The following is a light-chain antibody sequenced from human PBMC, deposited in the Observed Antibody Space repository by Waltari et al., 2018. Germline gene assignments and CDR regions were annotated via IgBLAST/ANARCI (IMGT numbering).Light chain of an antibody. CDR1: QSVSSSY. CDR3: QQYGSSPLIT. J-gene: IGKJ5*01. V-gene: IGKV3-20*01. Sequence: EIVLTQSPGTLSLSPGERATLSCRASQSVSSSYLVWYQQKPGQAPRLLIYGASSRATGSPDRFSGSGSGTDFTLTISRLEPEDFAVYYCQQYGSSPLITFGQGTRLEIK. CDR2: GAS.